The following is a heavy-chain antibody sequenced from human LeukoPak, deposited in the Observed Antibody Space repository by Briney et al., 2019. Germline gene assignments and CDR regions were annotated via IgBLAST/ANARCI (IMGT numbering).Heavy chain of an antibody. J-gene: IGHJ4*02. CDR3: ARKLEPMTTVTSDPPFDY. CDR2: ISSSSSYI. Sequence: GGSLRLSCAASGFTFSSYSMNWVRQAPGKGLEWVSSISSSSSYIYYADSVKGRFTISRDNAKNSLYLQMNSLRAEDTAVYYCARKLEPMTTVTSDPPFDYWGPGTLVTVSS. D-gene: IGHD4-17*01. V-gene: IGHV3-21*01. CDR1: GFTFSSYS.